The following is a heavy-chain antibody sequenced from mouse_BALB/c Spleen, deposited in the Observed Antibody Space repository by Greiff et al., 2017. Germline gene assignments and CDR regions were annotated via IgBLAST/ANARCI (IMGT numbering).Heavy chain of an antibody. V-gene: IGHV1S137*01. D-gene: IGHD4-1*01. CDR2: ISTYYGDA. CDR1: GYTFTDYA. CDR3: ARSALGYFDY. J-gene: IGHJ2*01. Sequence: QVQLQQSGAELVRPGVSVKISCKGSGYTFTDYAMHWVKQSHAKSLEWIGVISTYYGDASYNQKFKGKATMTVDKSSSTAYMELARLTSEDSAIYYCARSALGYFDYWGQGTTLTVSS.